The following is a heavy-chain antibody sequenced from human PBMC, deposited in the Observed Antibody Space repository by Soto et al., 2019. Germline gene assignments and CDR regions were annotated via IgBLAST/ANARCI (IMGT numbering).Heavy chain of an antibody. CDR3: ARSLRFLEWLTWFDP. Sequence: PGGSLRLSCAASGFTFSSYWMHWVRQAPGKGLVWVSRINSDGSSTSYADSVKGRFTISRDNAKNTLYLQMNSLRAEDTAVYYCARSLRFLEWLTWFDPWGQGTLVTVSS. D-gene: IGHD3-3*01. J-gene: IGHJ5*02. CDR1: GFTFSSYW. V-gene: IGHV3-74*01. CDR2: INSDGSST.